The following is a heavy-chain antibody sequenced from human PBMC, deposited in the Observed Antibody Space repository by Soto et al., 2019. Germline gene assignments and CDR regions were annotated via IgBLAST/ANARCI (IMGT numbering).Heavy chain of an antibody. Sequence: GGSLRLSCAASGFTFSSYAMSWVRQAPGKGLEWVSAISGSGGSTYYADSVKGRFTISRDNSKNTLYLQMNSLRAEDTAVYYCAKRGVVRGNYYYYYMDVWGKGTTVTVSS. J-gene: IGHJ6*03. D-gene: IGHD3-10*01. CDR2: ISGSGGST. V-gene: IGHV3-23*01. CDR3: AKRGVVRGNYYYYYMDV. CDR1: GFTFSSYA.